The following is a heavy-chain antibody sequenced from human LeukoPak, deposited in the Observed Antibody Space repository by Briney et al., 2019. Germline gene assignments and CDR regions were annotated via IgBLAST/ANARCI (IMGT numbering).Heavy chain of an antibody. CDR2: ISGSGTNT. CDR3: AKDLGYSGSYMTFDY. Sequence: GGSLRLSCAASGFTFSSYAMSWVRQAPGKGLEWVSAISGSGTNTYYADSVKGRFTISRDNSKNTLYLQMNSLRAEDTAVYYCAKDLGYSGSYMTFDYWGQGTLVTVFS. CDR1: GFTFSSYA. J-gene: IGHJ4*02. V-gene: IGHV3-23*01. D-gene: IGHD1-26*01.